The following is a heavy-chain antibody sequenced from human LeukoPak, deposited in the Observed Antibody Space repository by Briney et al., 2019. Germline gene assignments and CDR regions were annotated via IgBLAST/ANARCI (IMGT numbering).Heavy chain of an antibody. D-gene: IGHD1-26*01. Sequence: PGGSLRLSCAASGFTFSSYSMNWVRQAPGKGLEWVAVISYDGSNKYYADSVKGRFTISRDNSKNTLYLQMNSLRAEDTAVYYCAKGALVGATSSDAFDIWGQGTMVTVSS. J-gene: IGHJ3*02. CDR2: ISYDGSNK. CDR3: AKGALVGATSSDAFDI. V-gene: IGHV3-30*18. CDR1: GFTFSSYS.